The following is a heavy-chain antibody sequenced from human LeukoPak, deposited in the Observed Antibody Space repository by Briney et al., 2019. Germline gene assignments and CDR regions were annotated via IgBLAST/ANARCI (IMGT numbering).Heavy chain of an antibody. CDR1: GGTFSSYA. J-gene: IGHJ4*02. V-gene: IGHV1-18*01. Sequence: ASVKVSCKASGGTFSSYAISWVRQAPGQGLEWMGWISAYNGNTNYAQKLQGRVTMTTDTSTSTAYMELRSLRSDDTAVYYCATSFETYCGGDCYASTLGIDYWGQGTLVTVSS. CDR2: ISAYNGNT. CDR3: ATSFETYCGGDCYASTLGIDY. D-gene: IGHD2-21*02.